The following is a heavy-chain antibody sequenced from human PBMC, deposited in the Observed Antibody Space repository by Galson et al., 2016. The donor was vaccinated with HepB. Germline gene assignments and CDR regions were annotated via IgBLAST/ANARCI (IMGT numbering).Heavy chain of an antibody. CDR1: GFSLTTTHMC. CDR3: ARTVLTGRSSGTDFDF. D-gene: IGHD6-13*01. Sequence: PTQTLTLTCSFSGFSLTTTHMCVSWIRQPPGKALEWLALIDWRNDKYYSTSLKTRLTISKDASTNQVVLTMTNMDPVDTATYYCARTVLTGRSSGTDFDFWGQGILVTVSS. V-gene: IGHV2-70*01. CDR2: IDWRNDK. J-gene: IGHJ4*02.